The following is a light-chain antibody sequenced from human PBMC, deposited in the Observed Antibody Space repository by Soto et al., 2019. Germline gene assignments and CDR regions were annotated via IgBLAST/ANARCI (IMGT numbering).Light chain of an antibody. J-gene: IGKJ1*01. CDR3: QQYYTTWT. CDR1: QSVFYSSTNNNY. Sequence: IVMTQSPDSLAVSLGERATINCKSSQSVFYSSTNNNYLAWFQQKPGQPPKLLIYWASVRESGVPDRFSGSGSATDFTLTISSLPAEDVANYYCQQYYTTWTFGQGTKVEI. CDR2: WAS. V-gene: IGKV4-1*01.